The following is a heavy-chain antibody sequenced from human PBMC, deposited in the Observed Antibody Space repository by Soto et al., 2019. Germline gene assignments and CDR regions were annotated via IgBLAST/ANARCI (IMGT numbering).Heavy chain of an antibody. V-gene: IGHV3-11*01. CDR3: AREAPYYDFWGGHSPVLDY. D-gene: IGHD3-3*01. CDR1: GFTFSDFY. J-gene: IGHJ4*02. Sequence: QVQLVESGGGLVKPGGSLRLSCAVSGFTFSDFYMSWIRQAPGKGPEWVSYMSDDGSAIYYTDSVKGRFTISRDTAKNSLFLQMNSLRAEDTAVYYCAREAPYYDFWGGHSPVLDYWGQGTPVTVSS. CDR2: MSDDGSAI.